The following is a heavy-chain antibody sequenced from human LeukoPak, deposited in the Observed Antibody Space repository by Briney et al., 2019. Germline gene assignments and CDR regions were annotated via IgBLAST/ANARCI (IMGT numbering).Heavy chain of an antibody. J-gene: IGHJ4*02. CDR3: ARIHCSSTGCYHPYFDY. D-gene: IGHD2-2*01. V-gene: IGHV4-31*03. CDR2: IYYSGST. Sequence: SETLSLTCTVSGGSISSGGYYWSWIRQHPGKGLEWIGYIYYSGSTYYNPSLKSRVTISVDTSKNQFSLKLSSVTAADTAVYYCARIHCSSTGCYHPYFDYWGQGTLVTVSS. CDR1: GGSISSGGYY.